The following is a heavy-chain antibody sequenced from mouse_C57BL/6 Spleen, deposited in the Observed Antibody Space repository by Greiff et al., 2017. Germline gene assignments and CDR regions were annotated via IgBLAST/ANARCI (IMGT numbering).Heavy chain of an antibody. CDR2: LLPGSGST. CDR1: GYTFTGYW. Sequence: KLSCKATGYTFTGYWIERVKQRPGHGLAWIGELLPGSGSTNYNEKFKGKATFTADTSSNTAYMLLSRLTTEYSAIYYGARVGIFAYWGQGTLVTVSA. CDR3: ARVGIFAY. D-gene: IGHD1-1*02. J-gene: IGHJ3*01. V-gene: IGHV1-9*01.